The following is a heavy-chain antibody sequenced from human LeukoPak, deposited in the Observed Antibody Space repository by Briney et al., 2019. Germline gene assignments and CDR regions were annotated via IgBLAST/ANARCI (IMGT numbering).Heavy chain of an antibody. CDR3: ARGGYEYYYMDV. D-gene: IGHD3-16*01. V-gene: IGHV4-59*10. CDR1: GFTFSSYS. CDR2: IYTSGST. J-gene: IGHJ6*03. Sequence: PGGSLRLSCAASGFTFSSYSMNWVRQAPGKGLEWIGRIYTSGSTNYNPSLKSRVTMSVDTSKSQFSLKLSSVTAADTAVYYCARGGYEYYYMDVWGKGTTVTVSS.